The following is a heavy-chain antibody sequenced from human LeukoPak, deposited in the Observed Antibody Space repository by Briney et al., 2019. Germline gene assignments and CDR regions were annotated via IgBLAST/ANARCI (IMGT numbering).Heavy chain of an antibody. CDR1: GFTFSSYA. D-gene: IGHD5-12*01. CDR3: AKVPSMVATFWELDY. J-gene: IGHJ4*02. V-gene: IGHV3-23*01. Sequence: PGGSLRLSCAASGFTFSSYAMSWVRRAPGKGLEWVSAISGSGGSTYYADSVKGRFTISRDNSKNTLYLQMNSLRAEDTAVYYCAKVPSMVATFWELDYWGQGTLVTVSS. CDR2: ISGSGGST.